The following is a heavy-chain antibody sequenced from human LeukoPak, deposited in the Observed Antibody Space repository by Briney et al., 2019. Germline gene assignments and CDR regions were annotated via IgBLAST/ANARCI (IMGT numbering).Heavy chain of an antibody. Sequence: PSETLSLTCTVSGGSISSYYWSWIRRPAGKGLEWIGRIYTSGSTNYNPSLKSRVTMSVDTSKNQFSLKLSSVTAADTAVYYCARGIAVAGTRPRWYFDLWGRGTLVTVSS. CDR1: GGSISSYY. J-gene: IGHJ2*01. CDR2: IYTSGST. V-gene: IGHV4-4*07. CDR3: ARGIAVAGTRPRWYFDL. D-gene: IGHD6-19*01.